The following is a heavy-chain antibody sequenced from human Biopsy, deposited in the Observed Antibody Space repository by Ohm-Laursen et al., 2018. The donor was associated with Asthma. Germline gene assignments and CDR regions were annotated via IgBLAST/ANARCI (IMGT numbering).Heavy chain of an antibody. V-gene: IGHV3-33*01. CDR3: GRERSYMVDY. D-gene: IGHD3-10*01. CDR2: IWFDGSNK. J-gene: IGHJ4*02. CDR1: GFTFGSYG. Sequence: SLRLSCAASGFTFGSYGLHWVRQAPGKGLEWVADIWFDGSNKLYADSVKGRFTISRDNSKNTLYLQMNSLRAEDTALYYCGRERSYMVDYWGQGTLVIVSS.